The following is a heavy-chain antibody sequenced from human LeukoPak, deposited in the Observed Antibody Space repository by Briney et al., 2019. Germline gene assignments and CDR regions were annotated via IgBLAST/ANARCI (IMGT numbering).Heavy chain of an antibody. V-gene: IGHV3-11*01. CDR3: ARDARAGTEYYGMDV. Sequence: GGSLRLSCAASGFAFSDYYMSWIREARGQRLEWFSYIGSSGSTIYYADSVTGRFTISRENDKNSLYLQMNSLRAEDTAVYYCARDARAGTEYYGMDVWGQGTTVTVSS. D-gene: IGHD6-13*01. J-gene: IGHJ6*02. CDR1: GFAFSDYY. CDR2: IGSSGSTI.